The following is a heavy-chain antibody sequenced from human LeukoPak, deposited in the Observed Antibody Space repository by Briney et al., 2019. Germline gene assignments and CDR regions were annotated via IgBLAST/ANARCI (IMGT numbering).Heavy chain of an antibody. CDR2: INPNSGGT. V-gene: IGHV1-2*02. CDR1: GYTFTGNY. CDR3: ARHRNWDFDY. J-gene: IGHJ4*02. Sequence: ASVKVSCKASGYTFTGNYLHWVRQAPGQGLEWMGWINPNSGGTNFAQKFQGRVTMTRDTSISTAYMELSRLRSDDTAVYYCARHRNWDFDYWGQGTLVTVSS. D-gene: IGHD7-27*01.